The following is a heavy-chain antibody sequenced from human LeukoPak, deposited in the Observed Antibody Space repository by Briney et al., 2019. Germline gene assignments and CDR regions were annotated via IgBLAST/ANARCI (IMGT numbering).Heavy chain of an antibody. CDR3: ARRGAGYCSGFSCYYFDY. CDR1: GYSFTNYW. D-gene: IGHD2-15*01. Sequence: GESLKISCKSSGYSFTNYWIGWVRQMPGKGLEWMGIIFPGDSDTRYSPSLQGQVTISADKSISTAYLQWSSLKASDTAMYYCARRGAGYCSGFSCYYFDYWGQGTLVTVSS. J-gene: IGHJ4*02. CDR2: IFPGDSDT. V-gene: IGHV5-51*01.